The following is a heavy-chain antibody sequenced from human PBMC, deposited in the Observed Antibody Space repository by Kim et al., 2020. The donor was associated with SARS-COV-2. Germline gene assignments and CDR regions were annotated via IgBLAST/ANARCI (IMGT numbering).Heavy chain of an antibody. CDR2: ISWNSGSI. J-gene: IGHJ3*02. CDR3: AKDNHPTIYDFWSGLRGDDAFDI. D-gene: IGHD3-3*01. Sequence: GGSLRLSCAASGFTFGDYAMHWVRQAPGKGLEWVSGISWNSGSIGYADPVKGRFTISRDNAENSLYLQMNSLRAEDTALYYCAKDNHPTIYDFWSGLRGDDAFDIWGQGTMVTVSS. CDR1: GFTFGDYA. V-gene: IGHV3-9*01.